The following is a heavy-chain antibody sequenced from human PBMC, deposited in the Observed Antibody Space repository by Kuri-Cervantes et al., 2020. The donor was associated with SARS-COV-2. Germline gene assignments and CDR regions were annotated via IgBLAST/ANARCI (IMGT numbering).Heavy chain of an antibody. V-gene: IGHV4-39*07. D-gene: IGHD2-2*01. Sequence: SETLSLTCTVSGGSISSSNYYWGWIRQPPGKGLEWIGSIYYSGSTYYNPSLKSRVTISVDTSKNQFSLKLSSVTAADTAVYYCARVVPAADEGLYYYYMDVWGKGTTVTVSS. CDR3: ARVVPAADEGLYYYYMDV. CDR2: IYYSGST. J-gene: IGHJ6*03. CDR1: GGSISSSNYY.